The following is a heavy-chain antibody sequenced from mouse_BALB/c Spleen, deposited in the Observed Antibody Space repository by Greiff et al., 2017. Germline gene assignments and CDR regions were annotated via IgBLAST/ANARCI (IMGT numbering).Heavy chain of an antibody. CDR1: GFAFSSYD. CDR3: ARHYRYDS. CDR2: ISSGGGST. J-gene: IGHJ2*01. V-gene: IGHV5-12-1*01. D-gene: IGHD2-14*01. Sequence: EVQRVESGGGLVKPGGSLKLSCAASGFAFSSYDMSWVRQTPEKRLEWVAYISSGGGSTYYPDTVKGRFTISRDNAKNTLYLQMSSLKSEDTAMYYCARHYRYDSWGQGTTLTVSS.